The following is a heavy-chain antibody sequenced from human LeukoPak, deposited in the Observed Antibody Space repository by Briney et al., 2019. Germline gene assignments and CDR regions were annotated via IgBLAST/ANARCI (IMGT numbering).Heavy chain of an antibody. D-gene: IGHD6-19*01. CDR1: GFTFSSYS. J-gene: IGHJ4*02. CDR3: ASGSFTSGWLIDY. V-gene: IGHV3-21*01. CDR2: ISSSSSYI. Sequence: TGGSLRLSCAASGFTFSSYSMSWVRQAPGKGLEWVSSISSSSSYIFYTDSVKGRFTISRDNAKNSLSLQMNSLRAEGTAVYYCASGSFTSGWLIDYWGQGTLVTVSS.